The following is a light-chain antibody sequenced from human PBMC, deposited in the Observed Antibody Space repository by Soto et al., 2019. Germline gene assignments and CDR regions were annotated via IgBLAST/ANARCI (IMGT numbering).Light chain of an antibody. Sequence: QSVLTQPPSASASLGASVTLTCTLSSGYSNYRVDWYQQRPGKGPRVVMRVGTGDSVGFKGDGIPDRFSVLGSGLNRYLIIKRDQDADAGDCHCGAELGSECYIVVFGGGTKVTV. CDR2: VGTGDSVG. J-gene: IGLJ2*01. CDR1: SGYSNYR. CDR3: GAELGSECYIVV. V-gene: IGLV9-49*01.